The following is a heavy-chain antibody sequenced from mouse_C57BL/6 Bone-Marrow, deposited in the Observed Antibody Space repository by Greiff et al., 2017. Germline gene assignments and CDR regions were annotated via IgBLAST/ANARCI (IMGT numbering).Heavy chain of an antibody. J-gene: IGHJ1*03. Sequence: VQLQQPGAELVKPGASVKLSCKASGYTFTSYWMQWVKQRPGQGLEWIGEIDPSDSYTNYNQKFKGKATLTVDTSSSTAYMQLSSLTYEGSAVYYSASEYYGSSRYFDVWGTGTTVTVSS. CDR2: IDPSDSYT. V-gene: IGHV1-50*01. CDR3: ASEYYGSSRYFDV. D-gene: IGHD1-1*01. CDR1: GYTFTSYW.